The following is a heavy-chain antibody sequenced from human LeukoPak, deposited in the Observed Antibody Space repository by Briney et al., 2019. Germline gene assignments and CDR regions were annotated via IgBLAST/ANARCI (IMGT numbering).Heavy chain of an antibody. J-gene: IGHJ4*02. D-gene: IGHD1-26*01. CDR2: ISVSGGST. CDR1: RFTFDNYG. V-gene: IGHV3-23*01. Sequence: GGSLRLSCVASRFTFDNYGMSWVRQAPGKGLQWVSYISVSGGSTYYTDSVKGRFTISRDNSKSTLYLQLDGLRAEDTAVYFCAKGGSGNFPGRGYFDYWGQGTLVTVSS. CDR3: AKGGSGNFPGRGYFDY.